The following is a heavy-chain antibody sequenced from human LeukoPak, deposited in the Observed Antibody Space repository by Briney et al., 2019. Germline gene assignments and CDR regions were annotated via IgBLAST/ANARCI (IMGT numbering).Heavy chain of an antibody. CDR3: ARGSQRQYSSRLLDY. D-gene: IGHD6-13*01. Sequence: PSETLSLTCTVSGGSISSSSYYWGWIRQPPGKGLEWIGSIYYSGSTYYNPSLKSRVTISVDTSKNQFSLKLSSVTAADTAVYYCARGSQRQYSSRLLDYWGQGTLVTVSS. J-gene: IGHJ4*02. V-gene: IGHV4-39*07. CDR1: GGSISSSSYY. CDR2: IYYSGST.